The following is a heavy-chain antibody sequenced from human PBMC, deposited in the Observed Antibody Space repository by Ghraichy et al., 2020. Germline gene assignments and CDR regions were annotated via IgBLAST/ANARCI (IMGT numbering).Heavy chain of an antibody. CDR3: TTGYTSTWHDHF. D-gene: IGHD5-12*01. Sequence: GGSLRLSCAASGFTFSSAWMNWVRQAPGEGLEWVGRIKSRRDGETADYGAPAKGRFTISRDDSKNTLYLQMNSLKTDDTAVYYCTTGYTSTWHDHFWGQGTLVTVSS. CDR1: GFTFSSAW. V-gene: IGHV3-15*01. J-gene: IGHJ4*02. CDR2: IKSRRDGETA.